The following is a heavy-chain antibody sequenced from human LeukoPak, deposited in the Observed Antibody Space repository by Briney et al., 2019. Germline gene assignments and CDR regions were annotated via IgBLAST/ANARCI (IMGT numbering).Heavy chain of an antibody. CDR3: ARGRVSSSWYSAFDY. CDR1: GGSISSYY. Sequence: SETLSLTCTVSGGSISSYYWSWNRRPAGKGLEWIGRIYTSGSTNYNPSLKSRVTMSVDTSKNQFSLKLSSVPAAATAVYYCARGRVSSSWYSAFDYWGQGTLVTVSS. CDR2: IYTSGST. V-gene: IGHV4-4*07. J-gene: IGHJ4*02. D-gene: IGHD6-13*01.